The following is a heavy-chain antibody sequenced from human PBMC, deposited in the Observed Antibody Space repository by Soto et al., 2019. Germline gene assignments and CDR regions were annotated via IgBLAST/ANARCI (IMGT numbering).Heavy chain of an antibody. Sequence: SETLSLTCTVSGGSISSGGYYWSWIRQHPGKGLEWIGYIYYSGSPYYNPSLKSRVTISVDTSKNQFSLKLSSVTAADTAVYYCARSRGGYYVFDYWGQGTLVTVSS. CDR1: GGSISSGGYY. D-gene: IGHD3-22*01. CDR2: IYYSGSP. V-gene: IGHV4-31*03. J-gene: IGHJ4*02. CDR3: ARSRGGYYVFDY.